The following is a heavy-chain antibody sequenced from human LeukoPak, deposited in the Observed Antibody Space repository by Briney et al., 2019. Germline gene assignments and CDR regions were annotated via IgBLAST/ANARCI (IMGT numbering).Heavy chain of an antibody. CDR3: ARHDYYYDSSGYPYYFDY. CDR1: GGSISSYY. J-gene: IGHJ4*02. V-gene: IGHV4-59*08. Sequence: SETLSLTCTVSGGSISSYYWSWIRQPPGKGLEWIGYIYYSGSTNYNPSLKSRVTISVDTSKNQFSLKLSSVTAADTAVYYCARHDYYYDSSGYPYYFDYWGQGTLVTVSS. CDR2: IYYSGST. D-gene: IGHD3-22*01.